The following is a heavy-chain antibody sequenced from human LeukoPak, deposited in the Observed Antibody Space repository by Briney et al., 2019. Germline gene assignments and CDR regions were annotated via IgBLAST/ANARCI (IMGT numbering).Heavy chain of an antibody. D-gene: IGHD6-13*01. J-gene: IGHJ4*02. CDR3: ARGRALRRSWPLFDY. Sequence: SETLSLTCIVSSGSISGYHWSWIRQSPGKGLEWIGYVYYRGITNYNPSLKSRVTISVDTSKNQFSLKLSSVTAADTAVYYCARGRALRRSWPLFDYWGQGTLVTVSS. CDR2: VYYRGIT. V-gene: IGHV4-59*12. CDR1: SGSISGYH.